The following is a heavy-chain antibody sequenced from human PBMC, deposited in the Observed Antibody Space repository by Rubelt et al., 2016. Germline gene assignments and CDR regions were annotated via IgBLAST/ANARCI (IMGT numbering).Heavy chain of an antibody. J-gene: IGHJ4*02. CDR1: GGSFSAYS. CDR3: AGHGPGYSYGYVDY. D-gene: IGHD5-18*01. V-gene: IGHV4-34*01. CDR2: VTHSGST. Sequence: QVQLQQWGAGLLKPSETLSLTCTVYGGSFSAYSWSWIRQPPGEGLEWIGEVTHSGSTNYNPSLKSRVTISLDTPNNQFSLRLSSVTAADMAGYYCAGHGPGYSYGYVDYWGQGTLVTVSS.